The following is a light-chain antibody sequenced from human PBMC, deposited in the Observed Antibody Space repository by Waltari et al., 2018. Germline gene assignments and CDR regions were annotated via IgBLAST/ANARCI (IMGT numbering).Light chain of an antibody. Sequence: QSALTQPRSVSGSPGQSVTISCTGTSSDVGDYNYVSWYQQQPGKAPKVIIYDVNERPSGVPDRFSGSKSGNTASLTISGLQAEDEADYYCCSYAGNYLRVFGGGTKLTVL. CDR1: SSDVGDYNY. V-gene: IGLV2-11*01. CDR3: CSYAGNYLRV. J-gene: IGLJ2*01. CDR2: DVN.